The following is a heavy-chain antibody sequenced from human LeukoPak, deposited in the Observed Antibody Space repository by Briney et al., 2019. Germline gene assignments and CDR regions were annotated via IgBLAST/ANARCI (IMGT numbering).Heavy chain of an antibody. CDR3: ASGIVRFDP. J-gene: IGHJ5*02. V-gene: IGHV4-39*07. CDR2: IYYSGST. Sequence: SETLSLTCTVSGGSISSSSYYWGWLRQPPGRGLEWIGSIYYSGSTYYNPSLKSRVTISVDTSKNQFSLKLSSVTAADTAVYYCASGIVRFDPWGQGTLVTVSS. D-gene: IGHD1-14*01. CDR1: GGSISSSSYY.